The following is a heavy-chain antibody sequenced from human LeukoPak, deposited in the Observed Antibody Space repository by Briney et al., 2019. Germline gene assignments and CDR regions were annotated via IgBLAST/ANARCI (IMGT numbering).Heavy chain of an antibody. V-gene: IGHV3-30*02. CDR3: AEDQKLQPFHY. CDR1: GFVFSTYG. J-gene: IGHJ4*02. D-gene: IGHD2-15*01. Sequence: GGSLRLSCAASGFVFSTYGMHWVRQAPGKGLEWVAFIQFDGSDEFYADFVKGRFTISRDNSKNTLYLQMNSLRAEDTSVYYCAEDQKLQPFHYWGQGTLVTVSS. CDR2: IQFDGSDE.